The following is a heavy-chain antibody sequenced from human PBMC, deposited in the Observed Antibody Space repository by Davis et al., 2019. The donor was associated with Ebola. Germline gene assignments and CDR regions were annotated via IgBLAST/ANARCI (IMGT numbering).Heavy chain of an antibody. CDR1: GGSIISSGYY. Sequence: SETLSLTCSVSGGSIISSGYYWGWIRQAPGKGLEWIGTVHYTGTTYHNPSLESRVTISVDTSKNQFSLKLSSVTAADTAVYYCARGGYSGMLWGQGTLVTVSS. CDR3: ARGGYSGML. D-gene: IGHD1-26*01. J-gene: IGHJ4*02. CDR2: VHYTGTT. V-gene: IGHV4-39*07.